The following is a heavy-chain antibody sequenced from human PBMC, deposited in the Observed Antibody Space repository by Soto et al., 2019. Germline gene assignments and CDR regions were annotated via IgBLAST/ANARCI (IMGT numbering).Heavy chain of an antibody. J-gene: IGHJ5*02. Sequence: SETQSLTSRVSGGSISSYYWSWIRQPPGKGLEWIGYIYYSGSTNYNPSLKSRVTISVDTSKNQFSLKLSSVTAADTAVYYCARGMVAATHRFDPWGQGTLVTVSS. CDR1: GGSISSYY. V-gene: IGHV4-59*01. CDR3: ARGMVAATHRFDP. CDR2: IYYSGST. D-gene: IGHD2-15*01.